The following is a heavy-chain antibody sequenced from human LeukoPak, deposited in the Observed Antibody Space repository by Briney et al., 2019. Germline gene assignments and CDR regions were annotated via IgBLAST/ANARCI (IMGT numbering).Heavy chain of an antibody. CDR3: VKDRGGTGSY. Sequence: GGSLRLSCAASGFTFSSYAMHWVRQAPGKGLEYVSAISSNGGSTYYANSVKGRFTTSRDNSKNTLYLQMTSLRVEDTAVYYCVKDRGGTGSYWGQGTLVTVSS. CDR2: ISSNGGST. V-gene: IGHV3-64D*06. J-gene: IGHJ4*02. CDR1: GFTFSSYA. D-gene: IGHD2-15*01.